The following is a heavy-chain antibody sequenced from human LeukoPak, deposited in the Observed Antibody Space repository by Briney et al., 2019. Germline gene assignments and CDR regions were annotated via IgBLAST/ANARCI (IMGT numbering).Heavy chain of an antibody. CDR2: INHSGST. J-gene: IGHJ5*02. Sequence: SETLSLTCAGYGGSFSGYYWSWIRQPPGKGLEGIGEINHSGSTNYNPSLKSRVTISVDTSKNQFSLKLSSVTAADTAVYYCARGDLNLAARSRRGFDPWGQGTLVTVSS. D-gene: IGHD6-6*01. V-gene: IGHV4-34*01. CDR1: GGSFSGYY. CDR3: ARGDLNLAARSRRGFDP.